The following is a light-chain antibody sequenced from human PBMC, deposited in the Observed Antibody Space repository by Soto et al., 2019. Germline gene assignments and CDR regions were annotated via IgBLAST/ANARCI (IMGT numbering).Light chain of an antibody. CDR2: WAS. CDR1: QSVLYSSNNKNY. J-gene: IGKJ4*01. CDR3: QQYYRIPLT. V-gene: IGKV4-1*01. Sequence: DIVMTQSPDSLAVSLGERATINCKSSQSVLYSSNNKNYLAWYQQKPGQPPKLLIYWASTRESGVPDRFSGSGSGTDFTLTISSLQAEDVAVYYYQQYYRIPLTFGGGTKVEIK.